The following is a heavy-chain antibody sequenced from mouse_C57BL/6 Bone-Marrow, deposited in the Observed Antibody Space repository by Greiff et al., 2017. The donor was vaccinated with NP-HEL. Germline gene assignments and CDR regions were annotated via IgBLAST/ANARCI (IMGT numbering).Heavy chain of an antibody. D-gene: IGHD3-2*02. J-gene: IGHJ3*01. CDR2: IDPSDSYT. CDR1: GYTFTSYW. V-gene: IGHV1-69*01. Sequence: VQLQQPGAELVMPGASVKLSCKASGYTFTSYWMHWVKQRPGQGLEWIGEIDPSDSYTNYNQKFKGKSTLTVDKSSSTAYMQLSSLTSEDSAVYYCARSHRQLRLRGFAYWGQGTLVTVSA. CDR3: ARSHRQLRLRGFAY.